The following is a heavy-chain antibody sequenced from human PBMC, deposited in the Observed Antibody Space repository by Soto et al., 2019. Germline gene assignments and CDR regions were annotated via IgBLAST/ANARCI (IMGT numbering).Heavy chain of an antibody. D-gene: IGHD1-1*01. CDR3: ARGRYGDY. CDR2: ISAHNGNT. Sequence: QVHLVQSGAEVKKPGASVKVSCKGSGYGFTTYGITWVRQAPGQGLEWMAWISAHNGNTNYAQKLQGRVTVTRDTSTSTAYMELRSRRSDDTAVYYCARGRYGDYWGQGAVVTVSS. V-gene: IGHV1-18*01. J-gene: IGHJ4*02. CDR1: GYGFTTYG.